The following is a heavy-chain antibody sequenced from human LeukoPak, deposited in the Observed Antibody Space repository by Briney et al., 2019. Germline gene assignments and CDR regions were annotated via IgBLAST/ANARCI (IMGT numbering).Heavy chain of an antibody. CDR3: ARGRGYYGSGSYPY. Sequence: GGSLRLSCAASGFTFSSYSMNWVRQAPGKGLEWVSSISSSSSYIYYADSVKGRFTISRDNAKNSLYLQMNSLRAENTAVYYCARGRGYYGSGSYPYWGQGTLVTVSS. V-gene: IGHV3-21*01. CDR1: GFTFSSYS. CDR2: ISSSSSYI. D-gene: IGHD3-10*01. J-gene: IGHJ4*02.